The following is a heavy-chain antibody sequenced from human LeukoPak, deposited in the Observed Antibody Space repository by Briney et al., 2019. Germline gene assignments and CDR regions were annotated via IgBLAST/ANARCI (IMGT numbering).Heavy chain of an antibody. CDR1: GGSISSSSYY. CDR2: IYYSGST. D-gene: IGHD5-12*01. V-gene: IGHV4-39*01. CDR3: VSGYDLYYFDY. Sequence: PSETLSLTCTVSGGSISSSSYYWGWTRQPPGKGLEWIGSIYYSGSTYYNPSLKSRVTISVDTSKNQFSLKVSSVTAADTAVYYCVSGYDLYYFDYWGQGTLVTVSS. J-gene: IGHJ4*02.